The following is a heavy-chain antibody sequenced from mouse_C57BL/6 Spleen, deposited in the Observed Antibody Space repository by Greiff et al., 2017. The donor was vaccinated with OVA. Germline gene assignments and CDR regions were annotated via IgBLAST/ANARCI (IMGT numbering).Heavy chain of an antibody. CDR1: CFSFPGSW. CDR2: LFPGCGST. CDR3: ARGGYYGSRGYAMDY. Sequence: VPVVPSCAVLLTPVASVTLSCPASCFSFPGSWLYWLLPRPVPFLSWIGVLFPGCGSTNYNEKFKGKATFTAETTSNTAYMQLSSLTTEDSAIYYCARGGYYGSRGYAMDYWGQGTSVTVSS. J-gene: IGHJ4*01. V-gene: IGHV1-9*01. D-gene: IGHD1-1*01.